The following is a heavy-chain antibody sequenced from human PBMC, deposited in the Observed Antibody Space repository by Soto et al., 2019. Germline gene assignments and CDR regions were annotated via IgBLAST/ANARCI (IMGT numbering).Heavy chain of an antibody. CDR2: IYYSGST. J-gene: IGHJ6*03. CDR1: GGSISSSSYY. Sequence: PSETLSLTCTVSGGSISSSSYYWGWIRQPPGKGLEWIGSIYYSGSTNYNPSLKSRVTISVDTSKNQFSLKLSSVTAADTAVYYCARHGWGYDFWSGKKINYYYYYYMDVWGKGTTVTVSS. D-gene: IGHD3-3*01. V-gene: IGHV4-39*01. CDR3: ARHGWGYDFWSGKKINYYYYYYMDV.